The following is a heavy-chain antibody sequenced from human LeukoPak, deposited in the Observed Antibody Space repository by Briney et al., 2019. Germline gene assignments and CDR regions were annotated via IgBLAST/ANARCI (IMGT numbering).Heavy chain of an antibody. V-gene: IGHV4-59*01. Sequence: SETLSLTCTVSGGSISSYYWSWIRQPPGKGLEWIGYIYYSGSTNYNPSLKSRVTISVDTSKNQFSLKLSSVTAADTAVYYCARAGGKGYSYGYGTHFYFGYWGQGTLVTVSS. CDR1: GGSISSYY. CDR3: ARAGGKGYSYGYGTHFYFGY. CDR2: IYYSGST. D-gene: IGHD5-18*01. J-gene: IGHJ4*02.